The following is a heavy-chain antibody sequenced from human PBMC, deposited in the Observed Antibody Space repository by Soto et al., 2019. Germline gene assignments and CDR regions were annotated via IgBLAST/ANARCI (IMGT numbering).Heavy chain of an antibody. CDR3: AREYGRVGYCSSTSCYGVTMVRGVINV. J-gene: IGHJ4*02. Sequence: QVQLQESGPGLVKPSQTLSLTCTVSGGSISSGGYYWSWIRQHPGKGLEWIGYIYYSGSTYYNPSLKSRVTTSVDTSKNQFSLKLSSVTAADTAVYYCAREYGRVGYCSSTSCYGVTMVRGVINVWGQGTLVTVSS. CDR2: IYYSGST. V-gene: IGHV4-31*03. D-gene: IGHD2-2*01. CDR1: GGSISSGGYY.